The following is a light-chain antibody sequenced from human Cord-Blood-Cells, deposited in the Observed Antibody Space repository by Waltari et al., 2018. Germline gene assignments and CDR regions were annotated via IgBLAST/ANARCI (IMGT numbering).Light chain of an antibody. V-gene: IGKV2-28*01. CDR2: LGS. CDR3: MQALQTPWT. J-gene: IGKJ1*01. Sequence: DIVMTQSPLSLPVTPGEPASISCRPSQSLLHSNGYNYLDWYLQKPGQSPQHLIYLGSNRASGVPDRFSGSGSGTDFTLKISRVEAEDVGVYYCMQALQTPWTFGQGTKVEIK. CDR1: QSLLHSNGYNY.